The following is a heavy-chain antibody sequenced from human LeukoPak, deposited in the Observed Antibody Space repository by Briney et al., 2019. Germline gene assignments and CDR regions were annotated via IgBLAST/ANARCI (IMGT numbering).Heavy chain of an antibody. V-gene: IGHV4-59*12. Sequence: PSETLSLTCTVSGGSISSYYWSWIRQPPGKGLEWIGYIYYSGSTNYNPSLKSRVTISVDTSKNQFSLKLSSVTAADTAVYYCARPGYCSGGSCYAISSDAFDIWGQGTMVTVSS. CDR1: GGSISSYY. CDR2: IYYSGST. CDR3: ARPGYCSGGSCYAISSDAFDI. J-gene: IGHJ3*02. D-gene: IGHD2-15*01.